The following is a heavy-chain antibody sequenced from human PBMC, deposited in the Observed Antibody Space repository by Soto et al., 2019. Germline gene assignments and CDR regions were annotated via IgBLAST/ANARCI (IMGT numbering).Heavy chain of an antibody. Sequence: ASVKVSCKASGYTFTGYYMHWVRQAPGQGLEWMGWINPNSGGTNYAQKFQGWVTMTRDTSISTAYMELSRLRSDDTAVYYCARAPVYDFWSGYYHTPGTFDIWGQGTMVTVSS. V-gene: IGHV1-2*04. CDR1: GYTFTGYY. J-gene: IGHJ3*02. CDR2: INPNSGGT. CDR3: ARAPVYDFWSGYYHTPGTFDI. D-gene: IGHD3-3*01.